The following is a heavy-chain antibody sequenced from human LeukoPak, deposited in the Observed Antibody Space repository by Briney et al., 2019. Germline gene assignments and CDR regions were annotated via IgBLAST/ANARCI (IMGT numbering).Heavy chain of an antibody. CDR1: GGSVSSYY. Sequence: SETLSLTCTASGGSVSSYYWSWIRQPPGKGLEWIGYIYYSGSTNYNPSLKSRVTISVDTSKNQFSLKLSSVTAADTAVYYCARETSQKGAHYMDVWGKGTTVTIYS. J-gene: IGHJ6*03. CDR2: IYYSGST. D-gene: IGHD3-16*01. V-gene: IGHV4-59*02. CDR3: ARETSQKGAHYMDV.